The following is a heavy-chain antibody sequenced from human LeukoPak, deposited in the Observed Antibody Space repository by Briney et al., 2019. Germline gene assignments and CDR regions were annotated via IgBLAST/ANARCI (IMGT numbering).Heavy chain of an antibody. J-gene: IGHJ4*02. CDR1: GFTFSNYA. Sequence: PGGSLRLSCATSGFTFSNYAIHWVRQAPGKGLEWVADISFDGDNEYYADSVRGRFMIARDNSKNTVYLQMNSLTIEDTAVYYCARGGAFSRLVVTYYFDYWGQGTLVTVSS. D-gene: IGHD2-8*02. CDR2: ISFDGDNE. CDR3: ARGGAFSRLVVTYYFDY. V-gene: IGHV3-30-3*01.